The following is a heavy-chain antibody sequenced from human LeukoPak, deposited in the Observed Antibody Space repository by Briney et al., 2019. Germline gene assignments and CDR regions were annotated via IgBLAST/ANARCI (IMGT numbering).Heavy chain of an antibody. D-gene: IGHD6-13*01. CDR1: GFTFCTDA. V-gene: IGHV3-23*01. CDR3: AKPPPDSNSWLFDY. Sequence: GGSLRLSCAASGFTFCTDAMSWIRQAPGKGLEWVSTISDNGGSTYYADSVKGRFTISRDNSKNTLYLQTNSLRVDDTAVYYCAKPPPDSNSWLFDYWGQGTLVTVSS. J-gene: IGHJ4*02. CDR2: ISDNGGST.